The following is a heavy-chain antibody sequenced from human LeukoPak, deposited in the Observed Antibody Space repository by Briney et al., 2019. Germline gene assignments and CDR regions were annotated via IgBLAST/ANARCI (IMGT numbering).Heavy chain of an antibody. CDR1: GYTFTGYY. Sequence: ASVKVSCKASGYTFTGYYMHWVRQAPGQGLEWMGWINPNSGGTNYAQKFQGWATMTRDTSISTAYMELSRLRSDDTAVYYCARDLSAGGSPEGKNTFDIWGQGTMVTVSS. CDR2: INPNSGGT. V-gene: IGHV1-2*04. D-gene: IGHD6-13*01. J-gene: IGHJ3*02. CDR3: ARDLSAGGSPEGKNTFDI.